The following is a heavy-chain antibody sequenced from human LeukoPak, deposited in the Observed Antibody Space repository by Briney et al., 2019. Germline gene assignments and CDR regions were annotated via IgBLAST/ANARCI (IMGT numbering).Heavy chain of an antibody. V-gene: IGHV1-18*01. CDR3: ARAPDDYDFWSGPFDY. CDR1: GYTFTNYG. CDR2: ISAYSGNT. J-gene: IGHJ4*02. Sequence: ASVKVSCKASGYTFTNYGISWVRQAPGQGLEWMGWISAYSGNTNYAQNLQGRVTMTTDTSTGTAYMELRSLGSDDTAVYYCARAPDDYDFWSGPFDYWGRGTLVTVSS. D-gene: IGHD3-3*01.